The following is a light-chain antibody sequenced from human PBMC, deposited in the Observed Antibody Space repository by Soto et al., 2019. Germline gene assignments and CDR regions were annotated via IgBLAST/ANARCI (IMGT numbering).Light chain of an antibody. V-gene: IGKV3-11*01. CDR2: DAS. CDR3: QQRSNWPWT. J-gene: IGKJ1*01. CDR1: QSVSSY. Sequence: EIVLTQSPATLSLSPGERATLSCRASQSVSSYLAWYQQKPGQAPRLLIYDASNRATGIPARFSGSGSGTDFTLTISSREPEDFAVYYCQQRSNWPWTFGQGTKGEIK.